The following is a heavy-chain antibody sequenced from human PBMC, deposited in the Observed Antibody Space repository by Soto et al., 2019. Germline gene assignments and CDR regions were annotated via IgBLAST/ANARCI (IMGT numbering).Heavy chain of an antibody. CDR2: MSGSGGHI. CDR3: ARAVTQYFDS. V-gene: IGHV3-23*01. CDR1: GFSFNFYV. Sequence: PGGSLRLSCAASGFSFNFYVMTWVRQAPGKGLEWVSGMSGSGGHIYYADPVKGRFTVSRDNSNSTLYLQMNSLRAEDTAVYYCARAVTQYFDSWGQGSLVTVS. J-gene: IGHJ4*02. D-gene: IGHD4-4*01.